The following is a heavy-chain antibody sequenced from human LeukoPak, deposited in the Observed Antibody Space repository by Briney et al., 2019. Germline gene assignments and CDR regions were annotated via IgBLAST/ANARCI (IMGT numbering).Heavy chain of an antibody. CDR3: ARARYGSSPFDY. CDR1: GGSISSSY. J-gene: IGHJ4*02. CDR2: IYYSGST. Sequence: SETLSLTCTVSGGSISSSYWSWIRQPPGKGLDWTGYIYYSGSTNYNPSLKSRVTISVDTSKNQFSLKLSSVTAADTAVYYCARARYGSSPFDYWGQGTLVTVSS. D-gene: IGHD6-6*01. V-gene: IGHV4-59*01.